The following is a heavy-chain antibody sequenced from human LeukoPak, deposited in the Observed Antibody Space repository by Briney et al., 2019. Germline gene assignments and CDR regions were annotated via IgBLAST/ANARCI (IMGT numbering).Heavy chain of an antibody. Sequence: PGASVKVSCKTSGYTFNNYGITWVRQAPGQGLEWMGWISAFNGDTEYAQNLQGRVTMTTDTSTRTAYMELRSLRSDDTAVFYCARDHGSQAIWLGEFNGMDVWGQGTTVTVSS. CDR3: ARDHGSQAIWLGEFNGMDV. J-gene: IGHJ6*02. D-gene: IGHD3-10*01. CDR1: GYTFNNYG. V-gene: IGHV1-18*01. CDR2: ISAFNGDT.